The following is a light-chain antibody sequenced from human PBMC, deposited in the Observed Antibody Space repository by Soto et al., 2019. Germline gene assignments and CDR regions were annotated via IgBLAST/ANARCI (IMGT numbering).Light chain of an antibody. V-gene: IGKV1-13*02. CDR2: DAS. CDR3: QHFNSYLRT. J-gene: IGKJ1*01. Sequence: AIQLTQSPSSLSASVGDRVTITCRASQGISRALAWYQGKPGKPPKLLIYDASTLESEVPSRFSGSGSGTDFTLTISSLQPEDFATYYCQHFNSYLRTFGQGTKVEIK. CDR1: QGISRA.